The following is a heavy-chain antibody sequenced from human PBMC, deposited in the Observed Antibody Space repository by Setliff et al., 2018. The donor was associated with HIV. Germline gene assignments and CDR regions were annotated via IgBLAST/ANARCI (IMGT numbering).Heavy chain of an antibody. Sequence: ASVKVSCKASGYTFTSYAMHWVRQAPGQRLEWMGWINAGNGNTKYSQKFQGRVTITRDTSASTAYMELSSLRAEDTAVYYCARGFSVYSSSDPLLNWFDPWGQGTLVTVSS. V-gene: IGHV1-3*01. CDR3: ARGFSVYSSSDPLLNWFDP. D-gene: IGHD6-6*01. CDR2: INAGNGNT. J-gene: IGHJ5*02. CDR1: GYTFTSYA.